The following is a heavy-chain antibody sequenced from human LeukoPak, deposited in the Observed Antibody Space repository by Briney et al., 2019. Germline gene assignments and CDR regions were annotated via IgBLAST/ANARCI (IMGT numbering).Heavy chain of an antibody. CDR3: ATGREYLYDLISDY. CDR1: GFTFSSYA. CDR2: ISYDGSNK. Sequence: GGSLRLSCAASGFTFSSYAMSWVRQAPGKGLEWVAVISYDGSNKYYADSVKGRFTISRDNSKNTLYLQMNSLRAEDTAVYYCATGREYLYDLISDYWGQGTLVTVSS. J-gene: IGHJ4*02. D-gene: IGHD3/OR15-3a*01. V-gene: IGHV3-30-3*01.